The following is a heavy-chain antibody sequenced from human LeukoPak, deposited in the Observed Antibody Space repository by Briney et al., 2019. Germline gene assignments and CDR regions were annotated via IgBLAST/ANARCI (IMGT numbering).Heavy chain of an antibody. CDR3: AKDITTVTTNAFDI. CDR2: ISWNSGSI. J-gene: IGHJ3*02. V-gene: IGHV3-9*03. Sequence: SLRLSCAASGFTFDDYAMHWVRQAPGKGLEWVSGISWNSGSIGYADAVKGRFTISRDNAKNSLYLKMNSLRAEDMALYYCAKDITTVTTNAFDIWGQGTMVTVSS. CDR1: GFTFDDYA. D-gene: IGHD4-17*01.